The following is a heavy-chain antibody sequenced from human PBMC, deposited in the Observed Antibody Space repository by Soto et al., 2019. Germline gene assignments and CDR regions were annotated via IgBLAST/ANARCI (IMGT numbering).Heavy chain of an antibody. CDR1: GSSISSAYY. Sequence: SSETLSLTCAVSGSSISSAYYWGWIRQPPGKGLEWIGSIYHSGSTYYNPSLKSRVTISVDTSKNQFSLKLSSVTAADTAVYYCARDSSGWNYYFDYWGQGTLVTVSS. J-gene: IGHJ4*02. CDR2: IYHSGST. CDR3: ARDSSGWNYYFDY. V-gene: IGHV4-38-2*02. D-gene: IGHD6-19*01.